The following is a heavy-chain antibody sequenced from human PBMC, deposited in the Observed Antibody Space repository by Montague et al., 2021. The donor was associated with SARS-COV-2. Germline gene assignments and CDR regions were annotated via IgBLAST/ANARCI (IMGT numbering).Heavy chain of an antibody. CDR2: IYSGGST. CDR3: ARDQRRYGSGSYYGPHCYYYGMDV. D-gene: IGHD3-10*01. Sequence: SLRFSCAASGFSVSSNYMSWVRQAPGKGLEWVSVIYSGGSTYYADSEKGRFTISRDNSKNTLYLQMNSLRAEDTAVYYCARDQRRYGSGSYYGPHCYYYGMDVWGQGTTVTVSS. J-gene: IGHJ6*02. V-gene: IGHV3-66*02. CDR1: GFSVSSNY.